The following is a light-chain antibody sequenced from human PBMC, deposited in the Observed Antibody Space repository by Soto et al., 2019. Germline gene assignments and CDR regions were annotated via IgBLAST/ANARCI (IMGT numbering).Light chain of an antibody. CDR1: QSVGIY. CDR3: QQRSSWPLT. CDR2: DAS. Sequence: EIVLTQSPATLSLSPGERATLSCRASQSVGIYLAWYQQKPAQAPRLLIFDASKRDTGIPARFSGSGCGTDFTLTITSLESEDFAVYYCQQRSSWPLTFGGGTKVEIK. J-gene: IGKJ4*01. V-gene: IGKV3-11*01.